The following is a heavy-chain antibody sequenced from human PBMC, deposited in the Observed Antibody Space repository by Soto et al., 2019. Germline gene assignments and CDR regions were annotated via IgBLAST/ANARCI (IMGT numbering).Heavy chain of an antibody. CDR2: IYYSGST. CDR3: ARDYGDAFDI. Sequence: QVQLQESGPGLVKPSQTLSLTCTVSGGSISSGGYYWSWIRQHPGKGLEWIGYIYYSGSTYYNPSLQXXFXIXXDTSKNQFSLKLSSVTAADTAVYYCARDYGDAFDIWGQGTMVTVSS. D-gene: IGHD4-17*01. CDR1: GGSISSGGYY. V-gene: IGHV4-31*01. J-gene: IGHJ3*02.